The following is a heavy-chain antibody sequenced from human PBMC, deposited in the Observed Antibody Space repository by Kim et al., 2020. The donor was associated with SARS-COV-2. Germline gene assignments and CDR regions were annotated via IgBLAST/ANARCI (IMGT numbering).Heavy chain of an antibody. V-gene: IGHV4-28*01. CDR2: ISYSSST. CDR3: ARLIPPAWFDL. D-gene: IGHD2-15*01. J-gene: IGHJ5*02. CDR1: GYSISSAAW. Sequence: SETLSLTCAVSGYSISSAAWWGCSRQPPGGRVVGFGYISYSSSTYYYQSLKSRVTMSVDTSKNHFSLMLNSVTAVDTAVYYCARLIPPAWFDLWGQGTLVTVSS.